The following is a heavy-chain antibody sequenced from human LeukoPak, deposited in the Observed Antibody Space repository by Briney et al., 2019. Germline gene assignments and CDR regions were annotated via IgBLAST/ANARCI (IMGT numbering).Heavy chain of an antibody. D-gene: IGHD6-19*01. J-gene: IGHJ4*02. CDR2: IYYSGST. CDR1: GGSISSYY. CDR3: ARERGSSGWYRTPDY. V-gene: IGHV4-39*07. Sequence: SETLSLTCTVSGGSISSYYWSWIRQPPGKGLEWIGSIYYSGSTYYNPSLKSRVTISVDTSKNQFSLKLSSVTAADTAVYYCARERGSSGWYRTPDYWGQGTLVTVSS.